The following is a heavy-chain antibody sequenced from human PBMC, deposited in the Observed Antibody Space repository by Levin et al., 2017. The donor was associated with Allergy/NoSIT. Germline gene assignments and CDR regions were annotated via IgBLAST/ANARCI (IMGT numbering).Heavy chain of an antibody. CDR3: AKGAYSSGLEGFDYYYQYMDV. V-gene: IGHV3-23*01. D-gene: IGHD6-19*01. Sequence: GESLKISCAASGFTFSSYAMSWVRQAPGKGLEWVSGISGSGGSTYYADSVKGRFTISRDNSKNTLYLQLNSLRAEDTAVYYCAKGAYSSGLEGFDYYYQYMDVWGKGTTVTVSS. J-gene: IGHJ6*03. CDR2: ISGSGGST. CDR1: GFTFSSYA.